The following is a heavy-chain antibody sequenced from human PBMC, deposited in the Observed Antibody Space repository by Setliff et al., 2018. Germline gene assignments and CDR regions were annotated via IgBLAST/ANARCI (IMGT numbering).Heavy chain of an antibody. Sequence: ASVKVSCKASGYTFSSYAMNWVRQAPGQGLEWMGWINTNTGNPTYAQGFTGRFVFSLDTSVSTTYLQISSLKAEDTAVYYCARPYSSSARWYFDLWGRGTLVTVSS. D-gene: IGHD6-6*01. CDR3: ARPYSSSARWYFDL. CDR1: GYTFSSYA. CDR2: INTNTGNP. J-gene: IGHJ2*01. V-gene: IGHV7-4-1*02.